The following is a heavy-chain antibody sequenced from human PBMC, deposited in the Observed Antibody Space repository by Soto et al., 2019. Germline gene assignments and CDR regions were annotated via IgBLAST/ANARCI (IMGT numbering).Heavy chain of an antibody. J-gene: IGHJ4*02. CDR1: GGSISSGDYY. CDR2: IYYSGST. Sequence: PSETLSLTCAVSGGSISSGDYYWSWIRQPPGKGLEWIGYIYYSGSTYYNPSLKSRFPISVDTSKNQFSLKLSSVTAADTAVYYCASRKVSPYFDYWGKGTLVPVSS. V-gene: IGHV4-30-4*01. CDR3: ASRKVSPYFDY.